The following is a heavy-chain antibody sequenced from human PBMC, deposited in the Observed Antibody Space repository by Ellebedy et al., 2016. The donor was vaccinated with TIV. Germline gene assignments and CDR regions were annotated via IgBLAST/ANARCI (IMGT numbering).Heavy chain of an antibody. CDR2: IYHSGST. CDR3: ARGEEMVRGDCTNGVCPSTYYFDY. J-gene: IGHJ4*02. V-gene: IGHV4-4*02. Sequence: MPSETLSLTCAVSGGSISSSNWWSWVRQPPGKGLEWIGEIYHSGSTNYNPSLKSRVTISVDKSKNQFSLKLSSVTAADTAVYYCARGEEMVRGDCTNGVCPSTYYFDYWGQGTLVTVSS. D-gene: IGHD2-8*01. CDR1: GGSISSSNW.